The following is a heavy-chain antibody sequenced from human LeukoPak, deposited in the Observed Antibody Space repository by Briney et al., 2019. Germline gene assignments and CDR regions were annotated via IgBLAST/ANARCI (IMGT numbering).Heavy chain of an antibody. J-gene: IGHJ3*02. D-gene: IGHD3-22*01. V-gene: IGHV3-66*01. CDR3: ARDKFAKYDNRGYYYISDAFDI. CDR2: IYSGGST. Sequence: GGSLRLSCAASEFSLGSNYMTWVRQAPGKGLEWVSLIYSGGSTYYTDSVMGRFTIPKDNAENYLYLHLNSLRAEDTAVYYCARDKFAKYDNRGYYYISDAFDIWGPGTVVTVSS. CDR1: EFSLGSNY.